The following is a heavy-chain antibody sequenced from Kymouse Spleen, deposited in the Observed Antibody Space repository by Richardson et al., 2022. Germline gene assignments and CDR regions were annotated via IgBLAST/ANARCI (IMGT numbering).Heavy chain of an antibody. CDR1: GFTFSSYS. V-gene: IGHV3-48*02. Sequence: EVQLVESGGGLVQPGGSLRLSCAASGFTFSSYSMNWVRQAPGKGLEWVSYISSSSSTIYYADSVKGRFTISRDNAKNSLYLQMNSLRDEDTAVYYCAREGGSSITMVRGVIITSYWYFDLWGRGTLVTVSS. CDR2: ISSSSSTI. CDR3: AREGGSSITMVRGVIITSYWYFDL. J-gene: IGHJ2*01. D-gene: IGHD3-10*01.